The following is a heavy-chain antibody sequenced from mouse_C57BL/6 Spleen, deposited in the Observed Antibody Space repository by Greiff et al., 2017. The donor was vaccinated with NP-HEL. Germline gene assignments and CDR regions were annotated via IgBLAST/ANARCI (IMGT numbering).Heavy chain of an antibody. D-gene: IGHD1-1*01. J-gene: IGHJ4*01. CDR1: GYTFTSYW. CDR3: ASWDYYGRTGAMDY. V-gene: IGHV1-55*01. Sequence: VQLQQSGAELVKPGASVKMSRKASGYTFTSYWITWVKQRPGQGLEWIGDIYPGSGSTNYNEKFKSKATLTVDTSSSTAYMQLSSLTSEDSAVYYWASWDYYGRTGAMDYWGQGTSVTVSS. CDR2: IYPGSGST.